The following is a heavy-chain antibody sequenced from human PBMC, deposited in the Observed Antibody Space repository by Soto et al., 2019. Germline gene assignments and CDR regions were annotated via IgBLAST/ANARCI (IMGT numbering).Heavy chain of an antibody. V-gene: IGHV3-15*07. CDR1: GFTFSNAW. Sequence: GSLRLSCAASGFTFSNAWMNWVRQAPGKGLEWVGRIKSKTDGGTTDYAAPVKGRLIISRDDSRKTLYLQMNSLKIEDTAVYYCTSRMGGSYWGQGTLVTVSS. CDR2: IKSKTDGGTT. J-gene: IGHJ4*02. CDR3: TSRMGGSY. D-gene: IGHD3-16*01.